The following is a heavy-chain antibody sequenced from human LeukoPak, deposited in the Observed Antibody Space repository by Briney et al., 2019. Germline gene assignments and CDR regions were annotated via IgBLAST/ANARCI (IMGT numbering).Heavy chain of an antibody. CDR2: IIPIFGTA. CDR3: TTIQSAAPPPPQLFPIYYMDV. D-gene: IGHD6-25*01. V-gene: IGHV1-69*05. J-gene: IGHJ6*03. Sequence: SVKVSCKASGGTFSSYAISWVRQAPGQGLEWMGGIIPIFGTANYAQKFQGRVTITTDESTSTAYMELSSLRSEDTAVYYCTTIQSAAPPPPQLFPIYYMDVWGKGTTVTVSS. CDR1: GGTFSSYA.